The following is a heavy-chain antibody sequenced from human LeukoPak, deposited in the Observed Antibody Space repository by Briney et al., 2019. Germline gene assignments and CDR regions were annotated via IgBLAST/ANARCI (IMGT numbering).Heavy chain of an antibody. CDR2: ISWNSDNI. Sequence: GGALRLSWAASGFTFDEYAMDWVRQAPGKGVEGVSGISWNSDNIGYADSVEGRFTISRDNAKNSLYLQMNSLRTEDMAFYYCAKDVGKAITIFGVVDYWGQGTLVTVSS. V-gene: IGHV3-9*03. J-gene: IGHJ4*02. CDR1: GFTFDEYA. D-gene: IGHD3-3*01. CDR3: AKDVGKAITIFGVVDY.